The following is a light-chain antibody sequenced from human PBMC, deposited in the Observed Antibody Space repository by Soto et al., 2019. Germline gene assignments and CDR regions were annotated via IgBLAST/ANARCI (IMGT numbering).Light chain of an antibody. CDR1: SSDVGNYNF. J-gene: IGLJ1*01. Sequence: QSVLAQPASVSGSPGQSITVSCTGTSSDVGNYNFVSWYQQHPGKAPKLMIYEVSKRPSGVSNRFSGSKSGNTASLTISGLPAPDVSHYYCCSYAGSNIPLIFGTVTKVTAL. V-gene: IGLV2-23*02. CDR2: EVS. CDR3: CSYAGSNIPLI.